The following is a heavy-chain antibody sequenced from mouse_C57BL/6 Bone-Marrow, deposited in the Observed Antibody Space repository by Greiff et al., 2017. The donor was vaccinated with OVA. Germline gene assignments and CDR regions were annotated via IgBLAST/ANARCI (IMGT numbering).Heavy chain of an antibody. D-gene: IGHD2-3*01. CDR3: AKEGGWLLPWYFDV. J-gene: IGHJ1*03. CDR2: ILPGSGST. CDR1: GYTFTGYW. Sequence: VQLQQSGAELMKPGASVKLSCKATGYTFTGYWIEWVKQRPGHGLEWIGEILPGSGSTNYNEKFKGKATFTEDTSSNTAYMQLSSLTTEDSAIYYGAKEGGWLLPWYFDVRGTGTTVTVSS. V-gene: IGHV1-9*01.